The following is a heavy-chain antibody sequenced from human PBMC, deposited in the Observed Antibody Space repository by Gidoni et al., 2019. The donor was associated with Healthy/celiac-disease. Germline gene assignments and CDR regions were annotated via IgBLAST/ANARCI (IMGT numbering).Heavy chain of an antibody. Sequence: QVQLQESGPGLVKPSETLSLTCTVSGGSVSSGRYYWSWIRQPPGKGLEWIGYIYYSGSTNYNPSLKSRVTISVDTSKNQFSLKLSSVTAADTAVYYCARAPVVVTAIRENDAFDIWGQGTMVTVSS. CDR2: IYYSGST. J-gene: IGHJ3*02. CDR3: ARAPVVVTAIRENDAFDI. CDR1: GGSVSSGRYY. V-gene: IGHV4-61*01. D-gene: IGHD2-21*02.